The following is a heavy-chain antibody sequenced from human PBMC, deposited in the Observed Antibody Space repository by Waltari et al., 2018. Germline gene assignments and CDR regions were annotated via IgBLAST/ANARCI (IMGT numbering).Heavy chain of an antibody. CDR1: VYPLSSGYS. Sequence: QVQLQESCPGLVKPSEPLSLTCAVSVYPLSSGYSWGWIRPPPGQGRAWIGSIYHSGSTYYNPSLKSRVTISVDTSKNQFSLKLSSVTAADTAVYYCAKGNGAITIFGVVIPTGWFDPWGQGTLVTVSS. CDR2: IYHSGST. CDR3: AKGNGAITIFGVVIPTGWFDP. V-gene: IGHV4-38-2*01. J-gene: IGHJ5*02. D-gene: IGHD3-3*01.